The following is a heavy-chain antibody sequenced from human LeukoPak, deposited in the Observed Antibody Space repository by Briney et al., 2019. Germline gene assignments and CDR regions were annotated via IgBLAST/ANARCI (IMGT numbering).Heavy chain of an antibody. CDR2: INTNTGNP. D-gene: IGHD3-10*01. V-gene: IGHV7-4-1*02. Sequence: ASVKVSCKASGYTFTSYFMNWVRQAPGQGLEWMGWINTNTGNPTYAQGFTGRFVFSLDTSVSTAYLQINSLKAEDTAVYYCARLGVPYYYYYYIDVWDKGTTVTVSS. CDR1: GYTFTSYF. CDR3: ARLGVPYYYYYYIDV. J-gene: IGHJ6*03.